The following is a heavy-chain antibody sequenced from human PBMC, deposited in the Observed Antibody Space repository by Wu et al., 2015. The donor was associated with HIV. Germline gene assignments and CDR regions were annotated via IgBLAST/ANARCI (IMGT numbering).Heavy chain of an antibody. CDR1: GYTFTSYD. CDR2: MNPNSGNT. V-gene: IGHV1-8*01. D-gene: IGHD3-10*01. CDR3: ARKNVLLWFGELLAQXKANYYGMDV. Sequence: QVQLVQSGAEVKKPGASVKVSCKASGYTFTSYDINWVRQATGQGLEWMGWMNPNSGNTGYAQKFQGRVTMTRNTSISTAYMELSSLRSEDTAVYYCARKNVLLWFGELLAQXKANYYGMDVWGQGTTVTVSS. J-gene: IGHJ6*02.